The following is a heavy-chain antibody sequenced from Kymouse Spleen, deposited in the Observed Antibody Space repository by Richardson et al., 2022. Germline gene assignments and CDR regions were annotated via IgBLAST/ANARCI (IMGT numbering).Heavy chain of an antibody. CDR3: AREGPIAAAGYNWFDP. J-gene: IGHJ5*02. CDR1: GGSISSGGYY. CDR2: IYYSGST. V-gene: IGHV4-31*03. Sequence: QVQLQESGPGLVKPSQTLSLTCTVSGGSISSGGYYWSWIRQHPGKGLEWIGYIYYSGSTYYNPSLKSRVTISVDTSKNQFSLKLSSVTAADTAVYYCAREGPIAAAGYNWFDPWGQGTLVTVSS. D-gene: IGHD6-13*01.